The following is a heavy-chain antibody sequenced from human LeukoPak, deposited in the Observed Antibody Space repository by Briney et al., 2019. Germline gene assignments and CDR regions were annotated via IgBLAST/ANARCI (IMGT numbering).Heavy chain of an antibody. CDR3: AKDGPGGWYFDS. CDR2: IKQDGSEK. CDR1: GFTFTIYW. V-gene: IGHV3-7*03. Sequence: GGSLRLSCAASGFTFTIYWMCWVRQAPGKGLEWVANIKQDGSEKHYVDSVNGRFTISRDNAKDSLYLQMNSLRAEDTAVYYCAKDGPGGWYFDSWGQGTPVTVSS. J-gene: IGHJ4*02. D-gene: IGHD6-19*01.